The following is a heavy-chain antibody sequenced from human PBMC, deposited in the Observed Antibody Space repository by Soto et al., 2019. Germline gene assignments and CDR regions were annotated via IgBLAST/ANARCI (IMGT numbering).Heavy chain of an antibody. J-gene: IGHJ4*02. CDR1: GYTFTSYA. CDR3: ARVSGIAVAEV. Sequence: QVQLVQSGAEVKKPGASVKVSCKASGYTFTSYAMHWVRQAPGQRLEWMGWINAGNGNTKYSQKFQGRVTITRDTSASTAYMGLSSLRSEDTAVYYCARVSGIAVAEVWGQGTLVTVSS. D-gene: IGHD6-19*01. V-gene: IGHV1-3*01. CDR2: INAGNGNT.